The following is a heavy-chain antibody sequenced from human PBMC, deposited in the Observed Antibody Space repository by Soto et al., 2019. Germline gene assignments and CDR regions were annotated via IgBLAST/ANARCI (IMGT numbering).Heavy chain of an antibody. V-gene: IGHV1-69*13. D-gene: IGHD3-16*01. Sequence: GASVKVSCKASGGTFSSYAISWVRQAPGQGLEWMGGIIPIFGTANYAQKFQGRVTITADESTSTAYMELSSLRSEDTAVYYCARGHDYYDWFDPWGQGTLVTVSS. J-gene: IGHJ5*02. CDR3: ARGHDYYDWFDP. CDR2: IIPIFGTA. CDR1: GGTFSSYA.